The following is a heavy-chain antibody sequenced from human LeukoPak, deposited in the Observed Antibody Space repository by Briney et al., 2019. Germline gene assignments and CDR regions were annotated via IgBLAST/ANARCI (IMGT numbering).Heavy chain of an antibody. CDR3: AKKGGSSGRYDYLDY. D-gene: IGHD6-19*01. J-gene: IGHJ4*02. Sequence: QSGRSLRLSCAASGFTFSCCAIHWVRQAPGRGLEWVAVISSDENTTFYADSVKGRFTVYRDNSKKTVWLQMNSLRAEDTAVYYCAKKGGSSGRYDYLDYWGQGTLVTVSS. CDR2: ISSDENTT. V-gene: IGHV3-30-3*02. CDR1: GFTFSCCA.